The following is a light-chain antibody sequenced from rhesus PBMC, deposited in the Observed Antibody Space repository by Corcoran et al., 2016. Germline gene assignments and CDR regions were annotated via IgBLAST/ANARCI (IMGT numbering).Light chain of an antibody. CDR2: KAS. CDR1: QGISSW. J-gene: IGKJ2*01. V-gene: IGKV1-22*01. Sequence: DIQMTQSPSSLSASVGDTVTITCRASQGISSWLAWYQQKPGKAPKLLIYKASNLQSGVPSRFSGSGSGTEFTLTISSLQSEDFATYYCQQHNSSPYSFGQGTKVEI. CDR3: QQHNSSPYS.